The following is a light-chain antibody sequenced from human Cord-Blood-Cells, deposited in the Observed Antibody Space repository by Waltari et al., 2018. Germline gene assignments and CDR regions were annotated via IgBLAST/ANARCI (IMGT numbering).Light chain of an antibody. CDR2: WAS. J-gene: IGKJ1*01. CDR3: QQFYSTPPT. Sequence: DIVMTQSPDSLAVSLGERATINCKSSPSVLYSSNNKNYLAWYQQKPGQPPKLLIYWASTRESGVHDRFSGSGSGTDFTLTISSLQAEDVAVYYCQQFYSTPPTFGQGTKVEIK. CDR1: PSVLYSSNNKNY. V-gene: IGKV4-1*01.